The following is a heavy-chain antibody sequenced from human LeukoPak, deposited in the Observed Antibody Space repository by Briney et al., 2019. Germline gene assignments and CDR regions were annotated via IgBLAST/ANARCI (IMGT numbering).Heavy chain of an antibody. V-gene: IGHV4-34*01. CDR2: INHSGST. CDR1: GASISNYY. CDR3: ARGRLINTAMDHYFDY. J-gene: IGHJ4*02. D-gene: IGHD5-18*01. Sequence: WETLSLTCTVSGASISNYYWSWIRQPPGKGLEWIGEINHSGSTNYNPSLKSRVTISVDTSKNQFSLKLSSVTAADTAVYYCARGRLINTAMDHYFDYWGQGTLVTVSS.